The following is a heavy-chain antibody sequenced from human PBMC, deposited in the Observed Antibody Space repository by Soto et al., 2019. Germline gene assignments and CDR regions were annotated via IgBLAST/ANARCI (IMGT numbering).Heavy chain of an antibody. D-gene: IGHD3-16*02. V-gene: IGHV3-23*01. CDR2: ISGSGGST. Sequence: GGSLRLSCAASGFTFSSYAMSWVRQAPGKGLEWVSAISGSGGSTYYADSVKGRFTISRDNSKNTLYLQMNSLRAEDTAVYYCAKDGDISYDYIWGSYRLWAFDIWGQGTMVTVSS. J-gene: IGHJ3*02. CDR3: AKDGDISYDYIWGSYRLWAFDI. CDR1: GFTFSSYA.